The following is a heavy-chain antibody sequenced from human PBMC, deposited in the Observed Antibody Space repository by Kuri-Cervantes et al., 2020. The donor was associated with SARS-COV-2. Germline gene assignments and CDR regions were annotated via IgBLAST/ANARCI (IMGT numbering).Heavy chain of an antibody. J-gene: IGHJ4*02. CDR3: ARGGYSSGWYAVD. Sequence: SETLSLTCTVSGGSISSGGNYWNWIRQPPGKGLEWIGHIYHSGSTEYNPFLKSRVTISVDTSKNQFSLKLSSVTAADTAVYYCARGGYSSGWYAVDWGQGTLVTVSS. D-gene: IGHD6-19*01. CDR2: IYHSGST. V-gene: IGHV4-30-2*01. CDR1: GGSISSGGNY.